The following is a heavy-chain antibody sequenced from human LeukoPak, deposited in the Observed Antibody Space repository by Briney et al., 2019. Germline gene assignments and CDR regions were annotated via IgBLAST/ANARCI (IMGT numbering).Heavy chain of an antibody. CDR3: ARENSGSYREFDY. CDR1: GGSFSSYY. CDR2: IYPSGST. J-gene: IGHJ4*01. D-gene: IGHD1-26*01. Sequence: SDTLSLTCTVSGGSFSSYYWTWIRQPAGQGLEWIGRIYPSGSTNYNPSLKSRVTMSVDTSKNQFSLKLSSVTAADTAVYYCARENSGSYREFDYWGQEPWSPSPQ. V-gene: IGHV4-4*07.